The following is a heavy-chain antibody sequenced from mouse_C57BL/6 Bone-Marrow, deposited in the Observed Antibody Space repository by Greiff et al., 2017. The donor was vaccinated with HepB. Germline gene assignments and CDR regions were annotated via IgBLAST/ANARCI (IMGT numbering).Heavy chain of an antibody. V-gene: IGHV7-3*01. J-gene: IGHJ1*03. Sequence: EVQVVESGGGLVQPGGSLSLSCAASGFTFTDYYMSWVRQPPGKALEWLGFIRNKANGYTTEYSASVKGRFTISRDNSQSILYLQMNALRAEDSATYYCARYDYGSSYGYFDVWGTGTTVTVSS. CDR2: IRNKANGYTT. CDR3: ARYDYGSSYGYFDV. CDR1: GFTFTDYY. D-gene: IGHD1-1*01.